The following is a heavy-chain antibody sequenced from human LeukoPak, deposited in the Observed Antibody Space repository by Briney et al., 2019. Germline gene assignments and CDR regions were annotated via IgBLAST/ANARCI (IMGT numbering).Heavy chain of an antibody. D-gene: IGHD3-22*01. CDR1: GGTFSSYA. CDR2: IIPILGIA. J-gene: IGHJ4*02. V-gene: IGHV1-69*04. Sequence: SVKVSCKASGGTFSSYAISWVRQAPGQGLEWMGRIIPILGIANYAQKFQGRVTITAGKSTSTAYMELSSLRSEDTAVYYCAREIPPPPSYYYDSSGRSGAFDYWGQGTLVTVSS. CDR3: AREIPPPPSYYYDSSGRSGAFDY.